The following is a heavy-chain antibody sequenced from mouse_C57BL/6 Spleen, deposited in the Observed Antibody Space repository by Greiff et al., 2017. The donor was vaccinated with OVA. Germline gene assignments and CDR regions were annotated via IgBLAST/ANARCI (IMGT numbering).Heavy chain of an antibody. D-gene: IGHD1-1*01. J-gene: IGHJ4*01. CDR1: GYTFTSYW. V-gene: IGHV1-64*01. Sequence: QVQLQQPGAELVKPGASVKLSCKASGYTFTSYWMHWVKQRPGQGLEWIGMIHPNSGSTNYNEKFKSKATLTVDKSSSTAYMQLLILTSEYSAVYYCAREILRGYYAIDYWGQGTSVTVSS. CDR3: AREILRGYYAIDY. CDR2: IHPNSGST.